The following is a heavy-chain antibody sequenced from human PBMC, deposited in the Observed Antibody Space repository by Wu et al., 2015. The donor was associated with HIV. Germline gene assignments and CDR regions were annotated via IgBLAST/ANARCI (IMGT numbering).Heavy chain of an antibody. D-gene: IGHD6-19*01. CDR3: ATPRSPGFSSAWPTYFDY. V-gene: IGHV1-69*05. Sequence: QVQLVQSGAEVKKPGSSVKISCKASGNTFNAINWVRQAPGQGLEWMGGIIPLFGTRDYAQVFQGRVTITTDESTSTAYMTLTRLTSEDTAVYYCATPRSPGFSSAWPTYFDYWGQGTLVTVSS. CDR1: GNTFNA. J-gene: IGHJ4*02. CDR2: IIPLFGTR.